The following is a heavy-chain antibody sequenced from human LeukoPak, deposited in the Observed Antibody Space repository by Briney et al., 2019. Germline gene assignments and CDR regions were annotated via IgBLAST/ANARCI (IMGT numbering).Heavy chain of an antibody. Sequence: GGSLRLSCAASGFTFSSYGMHWVRQAPGKGLEWVAVISYDGSNKYYADSVKGRFTISRDNSKNTLYLQMNSLRAEDTAVYYCAKDSADWGQGTLVTVSS. CDR3: AKDSAD. CDR2: ISYDGSNK. J-gene: IGHJ4*02. CDR1: GFTFSSYG. V-gene: IGHV3-30*18.